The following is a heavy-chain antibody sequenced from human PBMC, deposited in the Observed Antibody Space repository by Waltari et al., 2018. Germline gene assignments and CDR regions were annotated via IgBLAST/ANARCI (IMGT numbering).Heavy chain of an antibody. Sequence: EVQLVESGGGLVQPGGSLRLSCAASGFTFSTYSMNWVRQAPGKGLEWVSYISSSNTIIYYADSVKGRFTISRDDAKNSLYLQRGSLTADDTAVYYCARDPPRMVSGVWFDPWGQGTLVTVSS. CDR2: ISSSNTII. V-gene: IGHV3-48*01. D-gene: IGHD3-10*01. CDR1: GFTFSTYS. CDR3: ARDPPRMVSGVWFDP. J-gene: IGHJ5*02.